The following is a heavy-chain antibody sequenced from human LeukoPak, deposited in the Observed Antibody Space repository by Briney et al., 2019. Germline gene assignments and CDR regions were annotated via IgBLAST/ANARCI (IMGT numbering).Heavy chain of an antibody. CDR1: GFTFSSYR. CDR3: AKADKWLVPAS. D-gene: IGHD6-19*01. V-gene: IGHV3-33*06. J-gene: IGHJ5*02. Sequence: GGSLRLSCAASGFTFSSYRMHWVRQAPGKGLEWVAVIWYDGSNKYYADSVKGRFTISRDNSKNTLYLQMDSLRAEDTAVYYCAKADKWLVPASWGQGTLVTVSS. CDR2: IWYDGSNK.